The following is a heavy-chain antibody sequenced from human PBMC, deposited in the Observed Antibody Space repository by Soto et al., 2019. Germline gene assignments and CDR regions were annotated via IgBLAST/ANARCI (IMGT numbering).Heavy chain of an antibody. CDR2: ISWNSGSI. CDR3: AKDWDSSSRGGYYFDY. CDR1: GFTFDDYA. J-gene: IGHJ4*02. V-gene: IGHV3-9*01. Sequence: QPGGSLRLSCAASGFTFDDYAMHWVRQAPGKGLEWVSGISWNSGSIGYADSVKGRFTISRDNAKNSLYLQMNSLRAEDTALYYCAKDWDSSSRGGYYFDYWGQGTLVTVSS. D-gene: IGHD6-6*01.